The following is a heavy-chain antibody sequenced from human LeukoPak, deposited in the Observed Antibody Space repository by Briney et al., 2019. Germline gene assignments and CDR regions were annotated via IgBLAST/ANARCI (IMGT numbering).Heavy chain of an antibody. D-gene: IGHD1-26*01. CDR2: ISDSGGT. CDR1: GASMTFTHYY. Sequence: SATLSLTCTVSGASMTFTHYYWVWVRQPPGKGLEWIGSISDSGGTYYNPSLKSRITISVGTSKNHFSLTLNAVTAADTAVYYCASYSGIYSAFEIWSQGTLVTVSS. J-gene: IGHJ3*02. V-gene: IGHV4-39*02. CDR3: ASYSGIYSAFEI.